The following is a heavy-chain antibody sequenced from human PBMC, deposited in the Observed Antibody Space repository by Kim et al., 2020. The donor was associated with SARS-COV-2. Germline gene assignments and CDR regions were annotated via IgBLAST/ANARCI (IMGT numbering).Heavy chain of an antibody. CDR3: ARAPITMIVVVYAFDI. D-gene: IGHD3-22*01. CDR2: IYYSGST. CDR1: GGSISSGGYY. J-gene: IGHJ3*02. Sequence: SETLSLTCTVSGGSISSGGYYWSWIRQHTGKGLEWIGYIYYSGSTYYNPSLKSRVTISVDTYKNQFSLKLSSVTAADTAVYYCARAPITMIVVVYAFDIWGQGTMVTVSS. V-gene: IGHV4-31*03.